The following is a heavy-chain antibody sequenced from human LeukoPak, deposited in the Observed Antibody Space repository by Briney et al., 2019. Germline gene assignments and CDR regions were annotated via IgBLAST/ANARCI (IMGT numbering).Heavy chain of an antibody. CDR2: IYHSGST. CDR3: ARATAPYGSGSGNFDY. Sequence: PSETLSLTCAVYGGSFSGYYWSWIRQPPGKGLEWIGYIYHSGSTYYNPSLKSRVTISVDTSKNQFSLKLSSVTAADTAVYYCARATAPYGSGSGNFDYWGQGTLVTVSS. D-gene: IGHD3-10*01. J-gene: IGHJ4*02. CDR1: GGSFSGYY. V-gene: IGHV4-34*09.